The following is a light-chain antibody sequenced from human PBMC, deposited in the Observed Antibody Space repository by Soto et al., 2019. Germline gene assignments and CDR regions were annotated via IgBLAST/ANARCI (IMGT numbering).Light chain of an antibody. J-gene: IGLJ2*01. V-gene: IGLV2-14*03. CDR1: SSDVGGYNY. CDR3: SSYTTSSIPVL. Sequence: QSALTQPASVSGSPGQSITISCTGTSSDVGGYNYVSWYQHHPGKAPKLLIYDVSNRPSGVSNRFSGSKSGNTASLTISGLQAEDEADYYCSSYTTSSIPVLLGGGTKLTVL. CDR2: DVS.